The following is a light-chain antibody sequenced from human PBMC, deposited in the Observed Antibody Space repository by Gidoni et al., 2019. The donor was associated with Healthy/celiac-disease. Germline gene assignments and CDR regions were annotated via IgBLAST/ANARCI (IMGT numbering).Light chain of an antibody. J-gene: IGLJ1*01. V-gene: IGLV3-1*01. CDR1: KLGDKY. Sequence: SYELTQPPSVSASPGQTASITCSGDKLGDKYACWYQQKPDQSPVQVIYHDSKRPSGIPERFSGSNSGNTATLTISGTQAMDEADYYCQAWDSSTAVVFGTGTKVTVL. CDR3: QAWDSSTAVV. CDR2: HDS.